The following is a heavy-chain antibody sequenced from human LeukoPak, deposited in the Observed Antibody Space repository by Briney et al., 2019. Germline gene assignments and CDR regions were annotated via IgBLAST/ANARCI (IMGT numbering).Heavy chain of an antibody. CDR2: ISYDGANK. Sequence: PGRSLRLSCAASGFTFSRHALHWVRQAPGKGLEWVATISYDGANKYYADSVKGRFTISRENSKNTLYLDMNSLRAEDTAVYYCARDNVRFGELLHLDYWGQGTLVTVSS. CDR3: ARDNVRFGELLHLDY. CDR1: GFTFSRHA. D-gene: IGHD3-10*01. V-gene: IGHV3-30-3*01. J-gene: IGHJ4*02.